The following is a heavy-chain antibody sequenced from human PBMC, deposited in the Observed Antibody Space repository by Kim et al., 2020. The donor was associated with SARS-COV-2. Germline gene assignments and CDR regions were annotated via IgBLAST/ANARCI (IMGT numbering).Heavy chain of an antibody. CDR2: ISAYNGNT. V-gene: IGHV1-18*01. Sequence: ASVKVSCKASGYTFTSYGISWVRQAPGQGLEWMGWISAYNGNTNYAQKLQGRVTMTTDTSTSTAYMELRSLRSDDTAVYYCAGETRGLWQNYYYGMDVWGQGTTVTVSS. CDR1: GYTFTSYG. D-gene: IGHD5-18*01. J-gene: IGHJ6*02. CDR3: AGETRGLWQNYYYGMDV.